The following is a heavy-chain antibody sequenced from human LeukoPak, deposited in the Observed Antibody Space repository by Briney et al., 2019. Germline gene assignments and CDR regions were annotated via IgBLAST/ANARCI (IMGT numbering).Heavy chain of an antibody. CDR1: GFTFSSYG. Sequence: PGGTLRLSCEASGFTFSSYGMSWVRQAPGKGLEWVSGISGSGGSIYYADSVKGRFTISRDNSRNTLYLQMNSLRAEDTAVYYCARSGLSRFGFWGQGTLVTVSS. CDR3: ARSGLSRFGF. CDR2: ISGSGGSI. D-gene: IGHD2/OR15-2a*01. J-gene: IGHJ4*02. V-gene: IGHV3-23*01.